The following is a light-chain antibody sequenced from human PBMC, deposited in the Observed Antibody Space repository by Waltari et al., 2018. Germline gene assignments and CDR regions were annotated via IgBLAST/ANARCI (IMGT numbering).Light chain of an antibody. V-gene: IGLV1-51*01. J-gene: IGLJ2*01. Sequence: QSVLTPPPSVSAAPGQTVTISCSGSSSNIGKYFVSWYHQLPGATPKLLIYDNYKRPSGIPDRFAAAKSGTSATLDITGLQIGEEADYYCATWDNSQAAVVFGGGTKLTVL. CDR3: ATWDNSQAAVV. CDR2: DNY. CDR1: SSNIGKYF.